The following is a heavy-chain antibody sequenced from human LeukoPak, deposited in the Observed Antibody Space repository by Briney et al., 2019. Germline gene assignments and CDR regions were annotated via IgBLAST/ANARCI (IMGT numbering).Heavy chain of an antibody. CDR2: IKQDGSEK. D-gene: IGHD4-17*01. J-gene: IGHJ4*02. V-gene: IGHV3-7*01. Sequence: GGSLRLSCAASGFTFSSYWMSWVRLAPGKGLEWVANIKQDGSEKYYVDSVKGRFTISRDNAKNSLYLQMNSLRAEDTAVYYCARVDYGDYAGEDYWGQGTLVTVSS. CDR1: GFTFSSYW. CDR3: ARVDYGDYAGEDY.